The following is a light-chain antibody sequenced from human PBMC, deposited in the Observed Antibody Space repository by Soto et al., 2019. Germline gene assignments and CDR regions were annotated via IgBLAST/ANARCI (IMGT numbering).Light chain of an antibody. Sequence: IQMTHSPSSLSASLCDRVTVTCRASQSISTYLNWFQQRPGKAPKLLIYGAYTLQDGVPSRFSGSGSETEFTLTISSLQPEDFATYYCQQSFGAPRKFGQGTKVDIK. CDR3: QQSFGAPRK. CDR2: GAY. V-gene: IGKV1-39*01. CDR1: QSISTY. J-gene: IGKJ1*01.